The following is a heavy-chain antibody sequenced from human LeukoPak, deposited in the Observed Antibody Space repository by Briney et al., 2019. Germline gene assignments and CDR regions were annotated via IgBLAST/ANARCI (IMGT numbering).Heavy chain of an antibody. V-gene: IGHV3-23*01. J-gene: IGHJ4*02. Sequence: GGSLRLSCAAPGFSVTSCARSWFRQAPGKGRDWVSTVSNSGYNTWYADSVKGRFTISRDISQNTLHLQMSSLRAEDTALYYCARHDGSSFIYYIDHWGQGALVTVSS. CDR3: ARHDGSSFIYYIDH. CDR2: VSNSGYNT. D-gene: IGHD1-26*01. CDR1: GFSVTSCA.